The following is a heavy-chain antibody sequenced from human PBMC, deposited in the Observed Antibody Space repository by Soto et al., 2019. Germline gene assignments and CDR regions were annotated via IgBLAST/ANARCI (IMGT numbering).Heavy chain of an antibody. J-gene: IGHJ5*02. CDR2: IYHSGST. CDR1: GFSISSAYY. D-gene: IGHD2-8*02. V-gene: IGHV4-38-2*02. CDR3: ARDTRVLAYSPSDP. Sequence: SETLSLTCAVSGFSISSAYYWGWVRQPPGKGLEWIGSIYHSGSTYYNPSLKSRVTISVDTSKNQFSLKLTSVSAADTAVYYCARDTRVLAYSPSDPWGQGTLVTVSS.